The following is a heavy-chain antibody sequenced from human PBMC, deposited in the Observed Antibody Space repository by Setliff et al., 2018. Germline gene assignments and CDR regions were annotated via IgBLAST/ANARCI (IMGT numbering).Heavy chain of an antibody. J-gene: IGHJ4*02. CDR1: GFTFSDYY. D-gene: IGHD4-17*01. CDR2: ISSSGSSI. V-gene: IGHV3-11*01. Sequence: GGSLRLSCAASGFTFSDYYMSWIRQAPGKGLEWISYISSSGSSIYYADSVKGRFTISRDNAKNSLYLQMNSLRVDDTAVYYCARIGDYVPKDWGQGTLVTVSS. CDR3: ARIGDYVPKD.